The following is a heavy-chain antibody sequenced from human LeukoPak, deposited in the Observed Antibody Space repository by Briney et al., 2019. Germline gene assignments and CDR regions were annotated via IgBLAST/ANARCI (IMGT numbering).Heavy chain of an antibody. CDR3: ARGLAAASMDV. CDR2: VIPIFGIA. Sequence: SVKVSCKASGGTFSSYAISWVRQAPGQGLEWMGRVIPIFGIANYAQKFQGRVTITADKSTSTAYMELSSLRSEDTAVYYCARGLAAASMDVWGQGTTVTVSS. CDR1: GGTFSSYA. V-gene: IGHV1-69*04. D-gene: IGHD6-13*01. J-gene: IGHJ6*02.